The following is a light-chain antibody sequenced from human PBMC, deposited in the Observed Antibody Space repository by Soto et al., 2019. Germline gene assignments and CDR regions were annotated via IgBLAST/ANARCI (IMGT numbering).Light chain of an antibody. CDR2: GAS. CDR3: QQYNNWPLT. CDR1: QSVSSSY. J-gene: IGKJ4*01. Sequence: EIVFTQSPGTLSLTPGERATLSCRASQSVSSSYLAWYQQKPGQAPRLLIYGASSRATGIPDRFSGSGSGTDFTLTISRLEPEDFAVYYCQQYNNWPLTFGGGTKVDI. V-gene: IGKV3-20*01.